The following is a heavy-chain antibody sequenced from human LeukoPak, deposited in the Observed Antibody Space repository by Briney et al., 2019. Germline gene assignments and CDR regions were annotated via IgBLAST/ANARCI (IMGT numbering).Heavy chain of an antibody. CDR3: ARDYGSGNYYYYYGMDV. CDR2: ISSSGGST. V-gene: IGHV3-64*01. Sequence: GGSLRLSCAASGFTFSRYAMHWVRQAPGKGLEYISGISSSGGSTYYANSVKGRFTISRDNSKNTLYLQMGSLSAEDMAVYYCARDYGSGNYYYYYGMDVWGQGTTVTVSS. CDR1: GFTFSRYA. D-gene: IGHD3-10*01. J-gene: IGHJ6*02.